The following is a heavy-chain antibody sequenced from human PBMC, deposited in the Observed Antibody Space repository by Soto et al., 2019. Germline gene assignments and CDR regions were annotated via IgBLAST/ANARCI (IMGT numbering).Heavy chain of an antibody. CDR3: ARGRGYSGDDHYCYFDLDV. CDR1: GGTFNNDP. V-gene: IGHV1-69*01. D-gene: IGHD5-12*01. J-gene: IGHJ6*02. Sequence: QVQLVQSGAEVKKPASSVKVSCKASGGTFNNDPITWVRQAPGEGLEWMGGSIPIFGTANYAQNFQGRVTISVDESTSTAYMELSSLRSEDTAVYYCARGRGYSGDDHYCYFDLDVWGQGTTVTVSS. CDR2: SIPIFGTA.